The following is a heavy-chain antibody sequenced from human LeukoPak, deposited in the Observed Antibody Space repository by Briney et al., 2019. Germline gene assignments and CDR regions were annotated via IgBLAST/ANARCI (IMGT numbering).Heavy chain of an antibody. V-gene: IGHV3-43*02. CDR3: AKDYYGSGSFPLLYGMDV. CDR1: GFTFSSYG. Sequence: GGSPRLSCAASGFTFSSYGMHWVRQAPGKGLEWVSLISGDGGSTYYADSVKGRFTISRDNSKNSLYLQMNSLRTEDTALYYCAKDYYGSGSFPLLYGMDVWGQGTTVTVSS. CDR2: ISGDGGST. J-gene: IGHJ6*02. D-gene: IGHD3-10*01.